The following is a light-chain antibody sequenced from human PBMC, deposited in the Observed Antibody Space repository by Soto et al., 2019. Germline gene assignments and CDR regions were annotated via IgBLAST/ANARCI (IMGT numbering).Light chain of an antibody. CDR2: DAS. CDR1: QGVRNW. Sequence: DIQMTQSPSTLSASVGDRVTIACRASQGVRNWLAWYQQKPGKAPRLLIYDASTLETGVPSRFTGSGSGTEFTLTIDSLQPDDFATYYCQHYNSYSEAFGQGTKVDIK. V-gene: IGKV1-5*01. CDR3: QHYNSYSEA. J-gene: IGKJ1*01.